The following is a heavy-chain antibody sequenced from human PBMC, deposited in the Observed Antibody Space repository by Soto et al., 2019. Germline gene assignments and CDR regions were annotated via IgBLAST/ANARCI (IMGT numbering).Heavy chain of an antibody. J-gene: IGHJ4*02. CDR2: IYYSGST. CDR1: GASISTYS. D-gene: IGHD3-22*01. Sequence: QVQLQESGPGLVKPSETLSLTCTVSGASISTYSWSWIRQPPGKGLEWIGYIYYSGSTNYNPSLKRRVTISVGTSKNQFSLKLSSVTASDTAVYYCARSRGGYFDYWGQGTLVTVSS. CDR3: ARSRGGYFDY. V-gene: IGHV4-59*01.